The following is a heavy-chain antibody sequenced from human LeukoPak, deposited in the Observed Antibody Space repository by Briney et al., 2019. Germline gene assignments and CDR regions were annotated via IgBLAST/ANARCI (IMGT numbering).Heavy chain of an antibody. CDR3: ARGREHYGSGSTSLFDY. D-gene: IGHD3-10*01. V-gene: IGHV1-18*01. CDR1: GYTFTSYG. Sequence: ASVKVSCKASGYTFTSYGISWVRQAPGQGLEWMGWISAYNGNTNYAQKLQGRVTMTTDTSTSTAYMELRSLRSDDTAVYYCARGREHYGSGSTSLFDYWGQGTLVTVSS. J-gene: IGHJ4*02. CDR2: ISAYNGNT.